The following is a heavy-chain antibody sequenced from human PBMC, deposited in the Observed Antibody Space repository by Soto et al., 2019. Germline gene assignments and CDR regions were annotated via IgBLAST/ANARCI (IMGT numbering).Heavy chain of an antibody. J-gene: IGHJ5*02. D-gene: IGHD2-21*01. V-gene: IGHV4-31*03. CDR1: GGSISSGDYY. CDR2: IYYSGST. CDR3: ARGLLAFAP. Sequence: QVQLQESGPGLVKPSQTLSLTCTVSGGSISSGDYYWSWIRQHPGKGLEWIANIYYSGSTYYNPSLXXRXTXXVDTSNNQFSLTLRSVTAADTAVYYCARGLLAFAPWGQGTLVTVSS.